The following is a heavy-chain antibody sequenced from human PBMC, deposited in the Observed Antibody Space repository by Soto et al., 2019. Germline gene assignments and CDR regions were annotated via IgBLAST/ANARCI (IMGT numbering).Heavy chain of an antibody. CDR3: ARAVRRTYYYYYYMDV. J-gene: IGHJ6*03. CDR2: INHSGST. CDR1: GGSFSGYY. Sequence: SETLSLTCAVYGGSFSGYYWSWIRQPPGKGLEWIGEINHSGSTNYNPSLKSRVTISVDTSKNQFSLKLSSVTAADTAVYYCARAVRRTYYYYYYMDVWGKGTTVTVSS. V-gene: IGHV4-34*01.